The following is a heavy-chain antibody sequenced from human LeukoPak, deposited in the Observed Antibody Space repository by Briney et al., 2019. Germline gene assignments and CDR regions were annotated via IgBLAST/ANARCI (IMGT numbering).Heavy chain of an antibody. D-gene: IGHD3-16*01. CDR3: ARGGRAPVTRMDI. V-gene: IGHV1-69*02. J-gene: IGHJ6*02. Sequence: GASVKVSCKASGGTFSTYTFTWVRQAPGQGLEWMGRIIPSVGIPKYAPKFQGRVTITADKSTSTAYMEFSSLTSEDSAVYFCARGGRAPVTRMDIWGQGTTVTVSS. CDR1: GGTFSTYT. CDR2: IIPSVGIP.